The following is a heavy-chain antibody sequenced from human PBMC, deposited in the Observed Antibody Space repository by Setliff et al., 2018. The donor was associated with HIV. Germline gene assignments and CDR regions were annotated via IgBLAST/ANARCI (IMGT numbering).Heavy chain of an antibody. CDR3: ARDLRDGYNWGYFDY. J-gene: IGHJ4*03. V-gene: IGHV3-66*01. Sequence: PGGSLRLSCAASGFTVSRNSVSWVRQAPGKGLEWVSLIYTSGRTNYADSVKGRFTISRDNSKNTLYLQMNNLRAEDTAVYYCARDLRDGYNWGYFDYWVHETLLVTVSS. D-gene: IGHD5-12*01. CDR1: GFTVSRNS. CDR2: IYTSGRT.